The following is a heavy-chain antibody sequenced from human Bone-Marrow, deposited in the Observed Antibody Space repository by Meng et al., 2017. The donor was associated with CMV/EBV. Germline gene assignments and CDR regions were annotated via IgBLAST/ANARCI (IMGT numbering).Heavy chain of an antibody. J-gene: IGHJ4*01. Sequence: SETLSLTCTVSGGSISSYYWSWIRQPPGKGLEWIGYIYYSGSTNYNPSLKSQVTISVDTSKNQFSLKLNSVTAADTDVYYCASSSYYDSSGYLDWGHGTLVTVAS. D-gene: IGHD3-22*01. CDR2: IYYSGST. V-gene: IGHV4-59*01. CDR1: GGSISSYY. CDR3: ASSSYYDSSGYLD.